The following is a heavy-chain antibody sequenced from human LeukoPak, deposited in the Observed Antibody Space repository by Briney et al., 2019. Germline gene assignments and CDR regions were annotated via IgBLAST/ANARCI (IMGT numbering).Heavy chain of an antibody. CDR2: IYYSGST. Sequence: SETLSLTCTVSGGSISSYYWSWIRQPPGKGLEWIGYIYYSGSTNYNPSLKSRVTISVATSKNQFSLKLTSLPTADTAVYYCTRGAGWLIDYWGQGILVTVSS. J-gene: IGHJ4*02. V-gene: IGHV4-59*01. CDR3: TRGAGWLIDY. CDR1: GGSISSYY. D-gene: IGHD3-16*01.